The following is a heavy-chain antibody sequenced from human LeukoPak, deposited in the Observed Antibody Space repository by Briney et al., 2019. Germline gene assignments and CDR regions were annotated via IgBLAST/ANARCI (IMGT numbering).Heavy chain of an antibody. V-gene: IGHV3-23*01. D-gene: IGHD1-26*01. Sequence: GGSLRLSCAASGFTFNNYGMSWVRQAPGKGLEWVSAISGSGGSTYYADSVKGRFTISRDNSKNTLYLQMNSLRAEDTALYYCAKGIVGATSGFDYWGQGTLVTVSS. CDR3: AKGIVGATSGFDY. CDR2: ISGSGGST. CDR1: GFTFNNYG. J-gene: IGHJ4*02.